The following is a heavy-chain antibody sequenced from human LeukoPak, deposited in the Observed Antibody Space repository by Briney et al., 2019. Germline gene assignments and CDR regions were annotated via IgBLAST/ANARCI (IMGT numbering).Heavy chain of an antibody. V-gene: IGHV1-69*13. Sequence: SVKVSCXASGGTFSSYAISWVRQAHGQGLEWMGGIIPIFGTANYAQKFQGRVTITADESTSTAYMELSSLRSEDTAVYYCAREEVVVVAATIDWGQGTLVTVSS. CDR1: GGTFSSYA. CDR3: AREEVVVVAATID. CDR2: IIPIFGTA. J-gene: IGHJ4*02. D-gene: IGHD2-15*01.